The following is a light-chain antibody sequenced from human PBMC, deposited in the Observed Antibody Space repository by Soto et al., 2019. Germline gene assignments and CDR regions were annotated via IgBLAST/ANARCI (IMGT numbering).Light chain of an antibody. J-gene: IGKJ3*01. V-gene: IGKV1-27*01. CDR3: QNCKSAVFT. Sequence: DIQLTQSPSSLSASVGDRVTITCRASQDIENYLAWYQQRPGKVPKLLIYGAITLQPGVPSRFSGSGSGTDFTLTISSLQPEDVATYYCQNCKSAVFTFGPGTKVDTK. CDR1: QDIENY. CDR2: GAI.